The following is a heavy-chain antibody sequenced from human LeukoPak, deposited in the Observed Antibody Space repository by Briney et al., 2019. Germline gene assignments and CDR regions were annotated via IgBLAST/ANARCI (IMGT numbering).Heavy chain of an antibody. Sequence: GESLKISCKGSGYSLTSYWIGWVRQMPGKGLEWMGIIYPGDSDTRYSPSFQGQVTISADKSISTAYLQWSSLKASDTAMFYCARCLTATSFDYWGQGTLVTVSS. CDR3: ARCLTATSFDY. CDR2: IYPGDSDT. V-gene: IGHV5-51*01. D-gene: IGHD2-21*02. CDR1: GYSLTSYW. J-gene: IGHJ4*02.